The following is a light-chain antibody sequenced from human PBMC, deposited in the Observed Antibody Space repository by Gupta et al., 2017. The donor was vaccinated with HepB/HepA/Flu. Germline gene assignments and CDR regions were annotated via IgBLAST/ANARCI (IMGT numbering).Light chain of an antibody. CDR1: QSVSNY. CDR2: DAS. V-gene: IGKV3-11*01. CDR3: QQRSNWPPMYT. Sequence: EIVLTLSPATLSLSPGERATLSCRASQSVSNYLGWYQQKPGQAPRLLLYDASNRATGVPARFSGSGSGTDFTLTISSLEPEDVAVYYCQQRSNWPPMYTFGQGTKLEI. J-gene: IGKJ2*01.